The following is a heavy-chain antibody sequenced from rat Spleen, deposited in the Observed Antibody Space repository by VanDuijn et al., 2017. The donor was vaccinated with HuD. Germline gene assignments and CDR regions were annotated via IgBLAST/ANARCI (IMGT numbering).Heavy chain of an antibody. Sequence: EVQLVESGGGLVQPGRSLKLSCAASGFTFRNYDMAWVRQAPTKGLEWVSSINIDGGSTYYPDSGKGRFTISRDNAENTVYLQMNSLRSEDTATYYCAKDLDYGPDYWGQGVMVTVSS. J-gene: IGHJ2*01. V-gene: IGHV5S13*01. D-gene: IGHD1-11*01. CDR3: AKDLDYGPDY. CDR1: GFTFRNYD. CDR2: INIDGGST.